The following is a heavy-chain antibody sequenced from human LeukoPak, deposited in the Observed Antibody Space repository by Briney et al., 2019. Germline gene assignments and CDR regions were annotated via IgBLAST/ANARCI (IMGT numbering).Heavy chain of an antibody. Sequence: SETLSLTCTVSGGSISSYYWSWIRQPPGKGLEWIGSIYYSGSTYYNPSLKSRVTISVDTSKNQFSLKLSSVTAADTAVYYCARHRDGRPYFDYWGQGTLVTVSS. D-gene: IGHD5-24*01. V-gene: IGHV4-39*01. CDR3: ARHRDGRPYFDY. J-gene: IGHJ4*02. CDR1: GGSISSYY. CDR2: IYYSGST.